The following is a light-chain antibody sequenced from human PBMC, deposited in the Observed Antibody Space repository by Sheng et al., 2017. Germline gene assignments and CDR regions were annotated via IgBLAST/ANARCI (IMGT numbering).Light chain of an antibody. CDR1: NIGSQT. CDR2: YNN. V-gene: IGLV3-21*04. CDR3: QVWLYGSDHPV. J-gene: IGLJ1*01. Sequence: SYVLTQPPSVSVAPGKTARITCGGDNIGSQTVHWYQQKPGQAPILVIFYNNGRPSGVPERFSGSNSGNSATLTISRAEAGDEADYFCQVWLYGSDHPVFGAGTKVTVL.